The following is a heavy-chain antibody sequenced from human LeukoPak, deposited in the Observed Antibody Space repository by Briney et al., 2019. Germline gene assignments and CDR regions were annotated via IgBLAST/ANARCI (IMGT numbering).Heavy chain of an antibody. V-gene: IGHV3-23*01. CDR2: ISGSGGST. CDR3: AKATVQYIPGEIDY. CDR1: GFTFSSFA. Sequence: PGGSLRLSCAASGFTFSSFAMSWVRQAPGKGLEWVSAISGSGGSTFYADSVKGRFTISRDNSKNTLYLQMNSLRADDTAVYYCAKATVQYIPGEIDYWGQGTLVTVSS. J-gene: IGHJ4*02. D-gene: IGHD1-1*01.